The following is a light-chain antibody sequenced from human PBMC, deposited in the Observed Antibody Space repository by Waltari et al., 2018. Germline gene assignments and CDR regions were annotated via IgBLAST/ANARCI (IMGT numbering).Light chain of an antibody. J-gene: IGKJ4*01. Sequence: GDTATITCRASQSISSWLDWYQQKPGKAPKLLIYKASSLQSGVPSRFSGSGSGTDFTLTISSLQPEDFATYYCLQYSSSPLTFGGGTKVEIK. CDR1: QSISSW. CDR3: LQYSSSPLT. V-gene: IGKV1-12*01. CDR2: KAS.